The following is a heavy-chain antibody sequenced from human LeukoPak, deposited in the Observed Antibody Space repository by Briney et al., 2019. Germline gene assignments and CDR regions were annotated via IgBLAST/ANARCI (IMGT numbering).Heavy chain of an antibody. D-gene: IGHD3-10*01. CDR1: GGSISSYY. J-gene: IGHJ5*02. CDR2: IYYSGST. Sequence: SETLSLTCTVSGGSISSYYWSWIRQPPGKGPEWIGYIYYSGSTNYNPSLKSRVTISVDTSKNQFSLKLSSVTAADTAVYYCARVALRGVIITGWFDPWGQGTLVTVSS. V-gene: IGHV4-59*01. CDR3: ARVALRGVIITGWFDP.